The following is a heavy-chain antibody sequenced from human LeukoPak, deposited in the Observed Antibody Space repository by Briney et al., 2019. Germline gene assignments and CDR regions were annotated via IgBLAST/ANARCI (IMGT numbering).Heavy chain of an antibody. V-gene: IGHV4-39*01. Sequence: PSETLSLTCTVSGGSISSSNYYWRWIRQPPGKGLEWIESIYYSGSTYYNPSLKSRVTISVDTSKNQFSLKLSSVTAADTAVYYCARQIKAYSSGWYDYFDYWGQGTLVTVSS. J-gene: IGHJ4*02. CDR3: ARQIKAYSSGWYDYFDY. CDR1: GGSISSSNYY. CDR2: IYYSGST. D-gene: IGHD6-19*01.